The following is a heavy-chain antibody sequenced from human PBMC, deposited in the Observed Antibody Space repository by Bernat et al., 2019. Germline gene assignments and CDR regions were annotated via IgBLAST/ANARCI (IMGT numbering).Heavy chain of an antibody. J-gene: IGHJ1*01. CDR1: GDSINYYY. CDR3: AREDYDSSGYYASAYFQH. CDR2: MYLSGNT. Sequence: QVQLQESGPGLLKPSETLSLTCTVSGDSINYYYWSWIRQPTGKGLEWIGTMYLSGNTYYNQSLKSRVTMSVDTSKNQFSLKLSSVTAADTAVYYCAREDYDSSGYYASAYFQHWGQGTLVAVSS. V-gene: IGHV4-38-2*02. D-gene: IGHD3-22*01.